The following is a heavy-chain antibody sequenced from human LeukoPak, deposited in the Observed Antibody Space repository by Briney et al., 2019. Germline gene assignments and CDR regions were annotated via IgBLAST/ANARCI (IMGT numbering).Heavy chain of an antibody. CDR1: GFSFSSYG. V-gene: IGHV3-30*02. J-gene: IGHJ4*02. D-gene: IGHD3-22*01. CDR2: IRYDGNNK. CDR3: SKATNDPSGYHIDY. Sequence: GGSLRLSCAASGFSFSSYGMHWVRQAPGTGLEWVAFIRYDGNNKYYTDSVKGRFTISRDNSRNTLYLQMNSLRAEDTAVYYCSKATNDPSGYHIDYWGQGTLVTVSS.